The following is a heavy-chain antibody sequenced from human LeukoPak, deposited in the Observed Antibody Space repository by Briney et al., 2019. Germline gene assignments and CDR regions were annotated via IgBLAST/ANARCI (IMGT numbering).Heavy chain of an antibody. J-gene: IGHJ5*02. CDR3: AREDYGDFDP. CDR1: GFTFSSYE. V-gene: IGHV3-21*01. D-gene: IGHD4-17*01. Sequence: PGGSLRLSCEASGFTFSSYEMNWVRQAPGKGLEWVSSISSSSSYIYYADSVKGRFTISRDSAKNSLYLQMNSLRAEDTAVYYCAREDYGDFDPWGQGTLVTVSS. CDR2: ISSSSSYI.